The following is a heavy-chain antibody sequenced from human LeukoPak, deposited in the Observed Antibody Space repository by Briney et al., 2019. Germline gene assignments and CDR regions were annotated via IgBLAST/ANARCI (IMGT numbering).Heavy chain of an antibody. D-gene: IGHD1-1*01. J-gene: IGHJ4*02. V-gene: IGHV4-59*01. CDR3: ARDKSLGGNWYGNDY. CDR1: GGSISSYY. Sequence: KPSDTLSLTCTVSGGSISSYYWSWIRQSPGKGLEWIGYISYTGSTNYNPSLSSRVTISLDTSKNQFSLKLTSVTAADTAIYYCARDKSLGGNWYGNDYWGQGTLVTDSS. CDR2: ISYTGST.